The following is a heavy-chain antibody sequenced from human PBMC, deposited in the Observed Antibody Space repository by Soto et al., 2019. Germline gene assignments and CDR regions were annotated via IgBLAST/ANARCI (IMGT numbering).Heavy chain of an antibody. J-gene: IGHJ6*02. CDR3: ARGAAAGVDYGMDV. CDR1: GGSISSYY. D-gene: IGHD6-13*01. Sequence: QVQLRESGPALVKSSETLSLTCTVSGGSISSYYWSWIRQPAGKGLEWIGRIYTSGGTNYSPSLKSRVTMSVDTSKKQFSLGLNSVTAADTAVYYCARGAAAGVDYGMDVWGQGTAVTVSS. V-gene: IGHV4-4*07. CDR2: IYTSGGT.